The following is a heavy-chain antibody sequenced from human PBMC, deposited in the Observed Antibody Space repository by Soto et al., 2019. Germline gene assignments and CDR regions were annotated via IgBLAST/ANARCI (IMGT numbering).Heavy chain of an antibody. CDR2: IHSSGTI. V-gene: IGHV4-4*07. CDR3: ARDNKVSKGYGMDV. Sequence: QVQLQESGPGLVKPSETLSLTCTVSNGSISGYYWSWVRQPAGKRLEWMGRIHSSGTINYNPSLQSRVNVSVDTSKKQVSLKLSSVTAADTAVYFCARDNKVSKGYGMDVWGQGTTVTVSS. J-gene: IGHJ6*02. CDR1: NGSISGYY.